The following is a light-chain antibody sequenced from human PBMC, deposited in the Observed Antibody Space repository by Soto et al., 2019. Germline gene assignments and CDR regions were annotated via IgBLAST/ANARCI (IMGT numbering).Light chain of an antibody. CDR1: SSDIGTYNF. Sequence: QSALTQPASVSGSPGQSITISCTGTSSDIGTYNFVSWYQVHPGRAPKLIIHDVGDRPSGVSNRFSGSKSGNTASLTISGLQPEDEAEYYCSSYRSTTTVFGTGTKVTVL. CDR2: DVG. CDR3: SSYRSTTTV. V-gene: IGLV2-14*01. J-gene: IGLJ1*01.